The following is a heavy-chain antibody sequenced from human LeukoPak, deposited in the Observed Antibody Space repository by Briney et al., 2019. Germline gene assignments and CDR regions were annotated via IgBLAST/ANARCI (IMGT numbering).Heavy chain of an antibody. V-gene: IGHV3-30*18. CDR3: AKERDLAFDY. CDR1: GFTFSSYG. Sequence: GGSLRLSCAASGFTFSSYGMPWVRQAPGKGLEWVAVISYDGSNKYYADSVKGRFTISRDNSKNTLYLQMNSLRAEDTAVYYCAKERDLAFDYWGQGTLVTVSS. CDR2: ISYDGSNK. J-gene: IGHJ4*02.